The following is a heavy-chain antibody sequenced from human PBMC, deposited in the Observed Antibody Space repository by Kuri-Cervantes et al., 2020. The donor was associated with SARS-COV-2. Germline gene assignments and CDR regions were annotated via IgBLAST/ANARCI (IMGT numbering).Heavy chain of an antibody. Sequence: SETLSLTCTVSGGSISSYYWSWIRQPPGKGLEWIGYIYYSGSTNYNPSLKSRVTISVDTSKNQFSLKLSSVTAADTAVYYCARKQLVLGHWYFDLWGRGTLVTVSS. CDR2: IYYSGST. V-gene: IGHV4-59*01. J-gene: IGHJ2*01. D-gene: IGHD6-13*01. CDR3: ARKQLVLGHWYFDL. CDR1: GGSISSYY.